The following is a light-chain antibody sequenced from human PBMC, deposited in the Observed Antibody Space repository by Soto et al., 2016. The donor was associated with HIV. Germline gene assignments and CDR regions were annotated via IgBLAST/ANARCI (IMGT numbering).Light chain of an antibody. Sequence: SYELTQPPSLSVSPGQTATITCSGNKLGEKYVCWFQQKPGQSPVQVIYQGNKRPSGIPERFSGSNSGNTATLAISGTQAMDEADYYCQAWDSNTALFGGGTKLTVL. CDR2: QGN. J-gene: IGLJ2*01. CDR3: QAWDSNTAL. V-gene: IGLV3-1*01. CDR1: KLGEKY.